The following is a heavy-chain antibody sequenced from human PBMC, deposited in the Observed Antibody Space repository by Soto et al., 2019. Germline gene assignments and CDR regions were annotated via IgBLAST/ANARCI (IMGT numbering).Heavy chain of an antibody. J-gene: IGHJ4*02. Sequence: EVQLLESGGGLVQPGGSLRLSCAASGLTFSGYGMSWVRQAPGTGLEWVSAISGSGSTTYYADSVKGRFTISRDDSKNILFLQMTSLRAEDTALYYCVTRSRGLQSSPPRLDSWGQGTLVTVSS. D-gene: IGHD4-4*01. V-gene: IGHV3-23*01. CDR1: GLTFSGYG. CDR2: ISGSGSTT. CDR3: VTRSRGLQSSPPRLDS.